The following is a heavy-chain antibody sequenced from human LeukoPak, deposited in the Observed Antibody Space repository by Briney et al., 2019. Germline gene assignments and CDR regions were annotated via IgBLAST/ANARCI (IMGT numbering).Heavy chain of an antibody. CDR2: IWYDGSNK. CDR3: ARDDSRITMVRGALDY. CDR1: GFTFSSYG. Sequence: AGGSLRLSCAASGFTFSSYGMHWVRQAPGKGLEWVAVIWYDGSNKYYADSVKGRFTISRDNSKNTLYLQMNSLRAEDTAVYYCARDDSRITMVRGALDYWGQGTLVTVSS. D-gene: IGHD3-10*01. J-gene: IGHJ4*02. V-gene: IGHV3-33*08.